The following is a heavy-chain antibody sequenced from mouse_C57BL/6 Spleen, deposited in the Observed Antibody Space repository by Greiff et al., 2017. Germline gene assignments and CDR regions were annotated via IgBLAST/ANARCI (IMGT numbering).Heavy chain of an antibody. J-gene: IGHJ4*01. CDR1: GYAFSSYW. CDR3: ARYPLYGNYDYYAMDY. Sequence: QVQLQQSGAELVKPGASVKISCKASGYAFSSYWMNWVKQRPGKGLEWIGQIYPGDGDTNYNGKFKGKATLTADKSSSTAYMQLSSLTSEDSAVYFCARYPLYGNYDYYAMDYWGQGTSVTVSS. V-gene: IGHV1-80*01. D-gene: IGHD2-1*01. CDR2: IYPGDGDT.